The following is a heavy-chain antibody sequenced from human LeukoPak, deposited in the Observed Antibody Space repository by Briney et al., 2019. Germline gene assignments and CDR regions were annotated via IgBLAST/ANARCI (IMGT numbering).Heavy chain of an antibody. CDR1: GGTFSSYA. CDR3: ARGGSGSGNYYHPVSGGYWFDP. Sequence: SVKVSCKASGGTFSSYAISWVRQAPGQGLEWMGGIIPIFGTANYAQKFQGRVTITADESTSTAYMELSSLRSEDTAVYYCARGGSGSGNYYHPVSGGYWFDPWGQGTLVTVSS. D-gene: IGHD3-10*01. CDR2: IIPIFGTA. J-gene: IGHJ5*02. V-gene: IGHV1-69*01.